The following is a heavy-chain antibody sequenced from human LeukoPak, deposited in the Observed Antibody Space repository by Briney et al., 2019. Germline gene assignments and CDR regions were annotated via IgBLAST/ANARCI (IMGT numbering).Heavy chain of an antibody. CDR3: ARTPYYYGSGSDWGYFDY. Sequence: SETLSLTCTVSGGSISSGGYYWSWIRQHPGKGLEWIGYIYYSGSTYYNPSLKSRVTISVDTSKNQFSLKLSSVTAADTAVYYCARTPYYYGSGSDWGYFDYWGQGTLVTVSS. V-gene: IGHV4-31*03. CDR1: GGSISSGGYY. J-gene: IGHJ4*02. CDR2: IYYSGST. D-gene: IGHD3-10*01.